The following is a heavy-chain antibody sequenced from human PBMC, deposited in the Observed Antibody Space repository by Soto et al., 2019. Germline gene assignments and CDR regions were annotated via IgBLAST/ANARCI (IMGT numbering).Heavy chain of an antibody. J-gene: IGHJ6*02. V-gene: IGHV4-59*08. CDR3: ARHGYFGSGIYSYSYAMDV. CDR1: GASISNYY. CDR2: IYYSGSS. D-gene: IGHD3-10*01. Sequence: SETLSLTCTVSGASISNYYWSWIRQPPGKGLEWIGSIYYSGSSNHNPSLKSRVTISIDTSENQFSLRLNSVTAADTAVYYCARHGYFGSGIYSYSYAMDVWGLGTTVTVSS.